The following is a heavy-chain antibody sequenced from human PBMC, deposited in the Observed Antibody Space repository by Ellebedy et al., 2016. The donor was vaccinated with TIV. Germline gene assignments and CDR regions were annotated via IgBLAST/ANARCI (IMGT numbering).Heavy chain of an antibody. Sequence: GGSLRLSCAASGFMFSDYYMSWVRQAPGKGLEWVSVIYSGGSTYYAGAVKGRFTISRDNSKNTLYLQMNSLRAEDTAVYYCAKDRPYYYDSSGYYGAFDIWGQGTMVTVSS. V-gene: IGHV3-53*01. CDR3: AKDRPYYYDSSGYYGAFDI. CDR2: IYSGGST. D-gene: IGHD3-22*01. J-gene: IGHJ3*02. CDR1: GFMFSDYY.